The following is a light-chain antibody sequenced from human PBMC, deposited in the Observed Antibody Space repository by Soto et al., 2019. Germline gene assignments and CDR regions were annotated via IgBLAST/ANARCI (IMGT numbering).Light chain of an antibody. J-gene: IGKJ5*01. CDR3: QQYGTSRWT. CDR2: GAS. CDR1: QSVSSSY. Sequence: EIVLTQSPGTLSLSPGERATLSCRASQSVSSSYLAWYQQKPGQAPRLLISGASSRATGIPDRFSGGGSGTDFTLTISRLEPEDFAVYYCQQYGTSRWTFGQGTRLEIK. V-gene: IGKV3-20*01.